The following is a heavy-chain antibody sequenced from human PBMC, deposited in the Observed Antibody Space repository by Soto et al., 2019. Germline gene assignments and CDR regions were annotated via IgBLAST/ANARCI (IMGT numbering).Heavy chain of an antibody. Sequence: GGSLRLSCAASGFTFSSYWMSWVRQAPGKGLEWVANIKQVGSEKYYVDSVKGRFTISRDNAKNSLYLQMNSLRAEDTAVYYCARDSSSGYNWFDPWGQGTLVTVSS. D-gene: IGHD6-19*01. CDR2: IKQVGSEK. J-gene: IGHJ5*02. CDR1: GFTFSSYW. CDR3: ARDSSSGYNWFDP. V-gene: IGHV3-7*01.